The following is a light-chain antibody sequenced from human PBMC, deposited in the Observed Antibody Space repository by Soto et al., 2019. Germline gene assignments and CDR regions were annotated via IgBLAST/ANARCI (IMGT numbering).Light chain of an antibody. V-gene: IGKV1-5*03. CDR2: KAS. CDR1: QSVSSS. CDR3: QQYETFSYT. Sequence: TQSPGTLSLSPGERATLSCRASQSVSSSYLAWYQQKPGKAPKLLIYKASSLQSGVPSRFSGSGSGTEFTVTISSLQPDDFATYYCQQYETFSYTFGQGTKLEIK. J-gene: IGKJ2*01.